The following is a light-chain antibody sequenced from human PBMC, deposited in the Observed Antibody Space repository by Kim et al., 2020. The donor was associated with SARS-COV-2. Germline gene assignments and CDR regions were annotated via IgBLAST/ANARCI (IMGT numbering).Light chain of an antibody. CDR1: KLGDKY. CDR3: QAWDSSTAAV. J-gene: IGLJ2*01. V-gene: IGLV3-1*01. CDR2: QDS. Sequence: VPPGQTASITCSGDKLGDKYACWYQQKPGQSAVLVIYQDSKRPSGIPERFSGYNSGNTATLTISGTQAMDEADYYCQAWDSSTAAVFGGGTQLTVL.